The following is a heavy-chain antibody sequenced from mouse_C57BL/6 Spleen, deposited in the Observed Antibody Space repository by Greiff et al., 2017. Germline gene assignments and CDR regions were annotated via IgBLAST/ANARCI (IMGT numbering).Heavy chain of an antibody. D-gene: IGHD1-1*01. CDR3: ARVRGGYFDV. CDR1: GYTFTDYN. J-gene: IGHJ1*03. Sequence: VQLQQSGPELVKPGASVKMSCKASGYTFTDYNMHWVKQSHGKSLEWIGYINPNNGGTSYNQKFKGKATLTVNKSSSTAYMELRSLTSEYSAVYCCARVRGGYFDVWGTGTTVTVSS. V-gene: IGHV1-22*01. CDR2: INPNNGGT.